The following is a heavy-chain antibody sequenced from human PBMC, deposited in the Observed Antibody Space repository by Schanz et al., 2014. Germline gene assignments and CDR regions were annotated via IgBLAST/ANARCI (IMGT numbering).Heavy chain of an antibody. CDR1: GDSISSTSYY. V-gene: IGHV4-39*01. Sequence: QLQMQESGPGLVKPSETLSLTCSVSGDSISSTSYYWGWIRQPPGKGLEWIGSIYYSGSTYYNASLKSRVTIPVDTSKNQSSLKLNSVTAADSAVYYCARLWGGWRSPDYWGQGTLVTVSS. D-gene: IGHD6-19*01. CDR2: IYYSGST. CDR3: ARLWGGWRSPDY. J-gene: IGHJ4*02.